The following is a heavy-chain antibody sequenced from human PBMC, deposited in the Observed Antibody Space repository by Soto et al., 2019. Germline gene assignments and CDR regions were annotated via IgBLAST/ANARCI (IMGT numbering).Heavy chain of an antibody. J-gene: IGHJ4*02. D-gene: IGHD2-8*01. CDR1: GLPFTRNT. CDR2: INGNGADT. CDR3: VKDFRCAD. Sequence: GGSLRLSCVASGLPFTRNTMSWVRQAPGKGLEWVSAINGNGADTYYADSVRGRFIISRDNFKNTLSLHMNSLRDDDTALYHCVKDFRCADWGQGTLVTVYS. V-gene: IGHV3-23*01.